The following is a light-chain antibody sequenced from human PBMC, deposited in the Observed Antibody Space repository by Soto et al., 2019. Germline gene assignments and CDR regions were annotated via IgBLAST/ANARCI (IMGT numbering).Light chain of an antibody. Sequence: DIVLTQSPDTLSLSPGERAALSCRASQSVSRGYLAWYQQKPGQTPRLLIYGASRRATGIPDRFSGSGSGTAFTLTITRLEPEDFAVYYCQQYDDSRITFGQGTKVEI. CDR2: GAS. CDR1: QSVSRGY. V-gene: IGKV3-20*01. J-gene: IGKJ1*01. CDR3: QQYDDSRIT.